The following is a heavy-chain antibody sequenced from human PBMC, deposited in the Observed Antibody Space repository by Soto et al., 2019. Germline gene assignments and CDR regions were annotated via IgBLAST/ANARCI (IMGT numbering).Heavy chain of an antibody. CDR1: GYTFTSYG. V-gene: IGHV1-18*01. CDR2: ISAYNGNT. J-gene: IGHJ3*02. Sequence: QVQLVQSGAEVKKPGASVKVSCKASGYTFTSYGISWVRQAPGQGLEWMGWISAYNGNTNYAQKLQGRVTMTTDTSTSTAYMELRSLRSDDSAVYYCARDLLSYYDSSGYHGAFVIWGQGTMVTVSS. D-gene: IGHD3-22*01. CDR3: ARDLLSYYDSSGYHGAFVI.